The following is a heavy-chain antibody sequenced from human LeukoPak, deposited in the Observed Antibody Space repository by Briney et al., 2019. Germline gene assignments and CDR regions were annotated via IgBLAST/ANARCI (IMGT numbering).Heavy chain of an antibody. CDR1: GFTFSSYW. J-gene: IGHJ5*02. V-gene: IGHV3-53*03. CDR2: IYSGGNT. D-gene: IGHD6-13*01. CDR3: ARGIAEAGTRWLDP. Sequence: PGGSLRLSCAASGFTFSSYWMHWVRQPPGKGLEWVSIIYSGGNTYYADSVKGRFTISRDNSKNTLYLQMNSLRAEDTAVYYCARGIAEAGTRWLDPWGQGTLVTVSS.